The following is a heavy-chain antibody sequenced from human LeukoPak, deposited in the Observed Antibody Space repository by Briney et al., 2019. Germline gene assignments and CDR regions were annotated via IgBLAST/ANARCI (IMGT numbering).Heavy chain of an antibody. J-gene: IGHJ4*02. V-gene: IGHV5-51*01. CDR1: GYSFTSYW. Sequence: GESLKISCKGSGYSFTSYWIGWVRQMPGKGLEWMGIIYPGDSDTRYSPSFQGQVTISADKSISTAYLQWSSLKASDTAMYYCAISMATWGRGFDYWGQGTLVTVSP. CDR3: AISMATWGRGFDY. CDR2: IYPGDSDT. D-gene: IGHD2/OR15-2a*01.